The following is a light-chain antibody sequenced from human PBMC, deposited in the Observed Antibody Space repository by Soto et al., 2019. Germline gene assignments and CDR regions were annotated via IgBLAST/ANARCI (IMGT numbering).Light chain of an antibody. CDR3: QHYSSLVT. V-gene: IGKV1-5*01. J-gene: IGKJ2*01. Sequence: IQMTQSPSTLSASVGDRVTITCQASQTISTLLAWYQHRPGKAPNLLIYDASSLGSGVPSRFSGSGSGTEFTLTISSLQPDDSATYYCQHYSSLVTFGQGTKLEI. CDR2: DAS. CDR1: QTISTL.